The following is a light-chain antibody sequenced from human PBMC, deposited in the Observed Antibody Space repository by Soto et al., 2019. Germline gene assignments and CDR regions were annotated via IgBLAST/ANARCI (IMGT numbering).Light chain of an antibody. CDR1: QGISNY. Sequence: DIQMTQSPSSLSASVGDRVTITCRASQGISNYLAWYQQKPGKVPKLLIYAASTLQSGVPSRFSGSGSGADFTLYISSLQPEDVATYYCLEYNSAPFAFGPGTKVDIK. V-gene: IGKV1-27*01. CDR2: AAS. J-gene: IGKJ3*01. CDR3: LEYNSAPFA.